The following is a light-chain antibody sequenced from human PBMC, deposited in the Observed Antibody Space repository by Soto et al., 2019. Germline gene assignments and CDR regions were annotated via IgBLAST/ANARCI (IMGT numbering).Light chain of an antibody. V-gene: IGKV1-5*01. J-gene: IGKJ1*01. Sequence: FHMTHSPYTLSASVGDRVRISFRASQNIRRRLAWFQQKTGKAPKLLIYDASSLESGVPKRFSCSGSGKELPITISSLQTDDFSTYYCQQYHRSWKFGQGTKV. CDR2: DAS. CDR3: QQYHRSWK. CDR1: QNIRRR.